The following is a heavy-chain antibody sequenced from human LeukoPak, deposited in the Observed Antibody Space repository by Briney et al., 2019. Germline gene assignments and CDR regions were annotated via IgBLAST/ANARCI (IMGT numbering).Heavy chain of an antibody. CDR2: ISSSSSYI. J-gene: IGHJ4*02. D-gene: IGHD5-24*01. CDR3: AKDWRWLQFG. Sequence: GGSLRLSCAASGFTFSSYSMNWVRQAPGKGLEWVSSISSSSSYIYYADSVKGRSTISRDNSKNTLYLQMNSLRAEDTAVYYCAKDWRWLQFGWGQGTLVTVSS. V-gene: IGHV3-21*04. CDR1: GFTFSSYS.